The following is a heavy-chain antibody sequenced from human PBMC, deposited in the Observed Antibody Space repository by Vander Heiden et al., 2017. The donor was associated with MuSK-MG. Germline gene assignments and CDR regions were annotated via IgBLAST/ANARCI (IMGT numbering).Heavy chain of an antibody. CDR3: AKALKWERFPGINWFDP. CDR1: GFTFSSYA. Sequence: EVQLVESGGGLVQPGGSLRLSCAASGFTFSSYAMSWVRQAPGKGLGWVSAISGSGGSTYYADSVKGRFTISRDNSKNTLYLQMNSLRAEDTAVYYCAKALKWERFPGINWFDPWGQGTLVTVSS. D-gene: IGHD1-26*01. CDR2: ISGSGGST. J-gene: IGHJ5*02. V-gene: IGHV3-23*04.